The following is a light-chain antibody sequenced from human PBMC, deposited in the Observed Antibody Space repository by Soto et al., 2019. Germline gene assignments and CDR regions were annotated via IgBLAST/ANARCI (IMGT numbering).Light chain of an antibody. CDR1: SSDFGSYKL. J-gene: IGLJ1*01. Sequence: QSALTQPASVSGSPGQSITISCTGTSSDFGSYKLVSWYQQHPGKAPKLMIYDAVKRPSGVSNRFTGSKTGNTASLTISGLQAEDEADYYCCSSASSHTLGDVFGTGTKLTVL. CDR2: DAV. V-gene: IGLV2-23*01. CDR3: CSSASSHTLGDV.